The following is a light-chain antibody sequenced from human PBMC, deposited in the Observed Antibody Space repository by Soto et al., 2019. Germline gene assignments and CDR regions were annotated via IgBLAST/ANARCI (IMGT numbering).Light chain of an antibody. CDR2: KAS. V-gene: IGKV1-5*03. Sequence: DIQMNQSPSTLSGSVGDRVTITCRASQTISSWLAWYQQKPGKAPKLLIYKASTLKSGVPSRFSGSGSGTEFTLTISSLQPDDFATYYCQHYNSYSEAFGQVTMVDVK. J-gene: IGKJ1*01. CDR1: QTISSW. CDR3: QHYNSYSEA.